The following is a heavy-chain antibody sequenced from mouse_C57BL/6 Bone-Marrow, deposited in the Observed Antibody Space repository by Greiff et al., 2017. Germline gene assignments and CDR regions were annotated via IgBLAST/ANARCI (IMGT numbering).Heavy chain of an antibody. CDR3: AKNVLYGYDLPRGYCDV. CDR1: GFSLTSYG. Sequence: VQLQESGPGLVQPSQSLSITCTVSGFSLTSYGVHWVRQPPGKGLEWLGVIWSGGSTDYNAAFISRLGISKDNSKSQVSFKMNSLQADDTAIYYCAKNVLYGYDLPRGYCDVWGTGTTVTVSS. V-gene: IGHV2-4*01. J-gene: IGHJ1*03. D-gene: IGHD2-2*01. CDR2: IWSGGST.